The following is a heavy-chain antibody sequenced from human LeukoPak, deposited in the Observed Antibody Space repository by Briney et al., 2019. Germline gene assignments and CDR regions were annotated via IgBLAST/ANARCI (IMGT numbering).Heavy chain of an antibody. Sequence: SETLSLTCAVYGGSFSGYYWSWIRQPPGKGLEWIGEINHSGSTNYNPSLKSRVTISVDTSKNQFSLKLSSVTAADTAVYYCARVWYSSGWSREGYFQHWGQGTLATVSS. CDR2: INHSGST. CDR1: GGSFSGYY. CDR3: ARVWYSSGWSREGYFQH. V-gene: IGHV4-34*01. D-gene: IGHD6-19*01. J-gene: IGHJ1*01.